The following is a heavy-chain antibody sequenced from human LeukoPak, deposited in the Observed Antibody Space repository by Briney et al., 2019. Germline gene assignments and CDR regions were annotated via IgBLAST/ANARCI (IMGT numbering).Heavy chain of an antibody. V-gene: IGHV3-23*01. CDR3: AKGYTYYDFWSGLYGMHV. D-gene: IGHD3-3*01. Sequence: PGGSLRLSCAASGFTFSSYAMSWVRQAPGKGLERVSSISGSGGSTYYADSVKGRFTISRDNSKNTLYLQMNSLRAEDTAVYYCAKGYTYYDFWSGLYGMHVWGQGTTVTVSS. CDR1: GFTFSSYA. J-gene: IGHJ6*02. CDR2: ISGSGGST.